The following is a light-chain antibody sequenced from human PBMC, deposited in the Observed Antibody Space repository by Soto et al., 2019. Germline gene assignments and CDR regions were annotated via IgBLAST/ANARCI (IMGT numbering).Light chain of an antibody. CDR3: QTWGTGIVI. CDR2: LNSDGSH. Sequence: QLVLTQSPSASASLGASVKVTCTLSSEHSSYAIAWHQQQPDKGPRYLMNLNSDGSHSKGDGIPDRFSGSSSGAERYLTISSLQSEDEADYYCQTWGTGIVIFGGGTKVTVL. CDR1: SEHSSYA. V-gene: IGLV4-69*01. J-gene: IGLJ2*01.